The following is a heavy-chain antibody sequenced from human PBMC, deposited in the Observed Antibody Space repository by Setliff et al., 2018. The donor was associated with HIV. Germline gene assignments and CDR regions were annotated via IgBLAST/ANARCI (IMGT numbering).Heavy chain of an antibody. CDR1: GFTFSSYS. J-gene: IGHJ4*02. CDR2: ISSSTNYI. D-gene: IGHD3-10*01. CDR3: AREGSPIYYFDY. V-gene: IGHV3-21*04. Sequence: PGGSLRLSCAASGFTFSSYSMNWVRQAPGKGLEWVSSISSSTNYIFYADSVKGRFTISRDNSKNTLYLQMNGLRVEDTAVYYCAREGSPIYYFDYWSQGTLVTVSS.